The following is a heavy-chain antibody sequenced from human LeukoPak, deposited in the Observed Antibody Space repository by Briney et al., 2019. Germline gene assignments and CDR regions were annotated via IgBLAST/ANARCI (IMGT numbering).Heavy chain of an antibody. CDR3: ARDVNYGFDY. J-gene: IGHJ4*02. CDR2: ISTNSGNT. D-gene: IGHD3-10*01. CDR1: GYSFTRNG. V-gene: IGHV1-18*01. Sequence: ASVKVSRKPSGYSFTRNGISWVRQAAGQGLEWMGWISTNSGNTKYAQKFQDRVTLATDTSTSTAYMELRSLRSDDTAVYYCARDVNYGFDYWGEGTLVTVSS.